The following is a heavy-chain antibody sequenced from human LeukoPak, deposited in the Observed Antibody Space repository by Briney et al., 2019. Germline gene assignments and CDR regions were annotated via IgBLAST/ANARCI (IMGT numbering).Heavy chain of an antibody. CDR2: IYYSGST. Sequence: SETLSLTCTVSGGSISSYYWSWIRQPPGKGLEWIGYIYYSGSTNYNPSLKSRVTISVDTSKNQFSLKLSSVTAADTAVYYCARAVVSATGPFDYWSQGTLVTVSS. D-gene: IGHD2-15*01. V-gene: IGHV4-59*01. J-gene: IGHJ4*02. CDR1: GGSISSYY. CDR3: ARAVVSATGPFDY.